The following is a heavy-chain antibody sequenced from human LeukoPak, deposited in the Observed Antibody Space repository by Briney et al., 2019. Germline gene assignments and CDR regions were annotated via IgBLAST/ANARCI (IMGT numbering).Heavy chain of an antibody. Sequence: GGSLRLSCAASGFALDIYAMNWVRQAPGKGLEWVSSIHASGYTYLADSVKGRFTISKDNAKTTLYLEMDSLRAEDTAIYYCAKGPGSDFWSGSDPFDYWGQGALVTVSS. CDR1: GFALDIYA. D-gene: IGHD3-3*01. CDR3: AKGPGSDFWSGSDPFDY. J-gene: IGHJ4*02. CDR2: IHASGYT. V-gene: IGHV3-23*01.